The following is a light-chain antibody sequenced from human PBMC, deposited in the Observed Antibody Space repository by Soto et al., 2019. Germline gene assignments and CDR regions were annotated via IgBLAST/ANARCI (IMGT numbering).Light chain of an antibody. V-gene: IGKV2D-30*01. J-gene: IGKJ5*01. Sequence: DVVMTQSPLSLPVTLGQPASISCRSSQSLVYSDGNTYLNRFQQRPGQSPRHLIYQVSNWDSGXPXXFSGSGSGTDFPLKISRVEAEDVGIYYCMQGTHWPPFGQGTRLEIK. CDR1: QSLVYSDGNTY. CDR2: QVS. CDR3: MQGTHWPP.